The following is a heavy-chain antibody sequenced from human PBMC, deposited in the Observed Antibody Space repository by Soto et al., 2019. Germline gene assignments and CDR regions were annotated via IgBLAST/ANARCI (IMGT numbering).Heavy chain of an antibody. CDR3: ARARHYGGNGDYFDY. Sequence: QVQLQESGPGLVKPSQTLSLTCTVSGGSISSGDYYWSWIRQPPGKGLEWSGYIYYSGSTYYNPSLKSRVTISVDTSKNQYSLKLSSVTAADTAVYYCARARHYGGNGDYFDYWGQGTLVTVSS. D-gene: IGHD4-17*01. J-gene: IGHJ4*02. CDR1: GGSISSGDYY. CDR2: IYYSGST. V-gene: IGHV4-30-4*01.